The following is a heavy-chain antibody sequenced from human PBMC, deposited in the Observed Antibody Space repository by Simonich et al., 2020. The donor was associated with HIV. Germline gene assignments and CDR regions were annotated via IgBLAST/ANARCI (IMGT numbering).Heavy chain of an antibody. CDR1: GFTFSNAW. Sequence: EVQLVESGGGLVKPGGSLRLSCAASGFTFSNAWMGWVRQVPGGGMEWVCRSKRKTDGGATDYAALVKGRLTISRDDSRNMLYLQMNSLKTEDTAVYYCTTAYNVVLLSFQDWGQGTLVTVSS. D-gene: IGHD3-10*01. CDR2: SKRKTDGGAT. V-gene: IGHV3-15*01. CDR3: TTAYNVVLLSFQD. J-gene: IGHJ1*01.